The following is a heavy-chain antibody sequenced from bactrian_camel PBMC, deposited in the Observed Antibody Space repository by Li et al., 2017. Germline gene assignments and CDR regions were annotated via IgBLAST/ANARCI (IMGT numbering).Heavy chain of an antibody. CDR2: ITGLPSLFRAA. D-gene: IGHD1*01. Sequence: VQLVESGGGSVQAGGSLRLSCVASGITFSRHDMSWVRQAPGKEVEWMAGITGLPSLFRAASYADFVKGRFTISRDIAKNTVYLEMNGLSTDETAVYYCVRDLFSGFDTYWGQGTQVTVS. V-gene: IGHV3S40*01. CDR1: GITFSRHD. CDR3: VRDLFSGFDTY. J-gene: IGHJ4*01.